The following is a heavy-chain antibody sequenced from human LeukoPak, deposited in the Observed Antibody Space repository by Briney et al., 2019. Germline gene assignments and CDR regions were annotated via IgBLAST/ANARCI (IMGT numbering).Heavy chain of an antibody. V-gene: IGHV4-34*01. J-gene: IGHJ4*02. CDR1: GGSFCGYY. Sequence: SETLSLTCAVYGGSFCGYYWSWIRQPPGKGLEWIGEMYLSGTTHSNPSVKSRVTISIDKSKNQFFLNLSSVTAADTAVYYCAGLVGRYSSGLYYYYFDYWGQGTLVTVSS. D-gene: IGHD3-22*01. CDR2: MYLSGTT. CDR3: AGLVGRYSSGLYYYYFDY.